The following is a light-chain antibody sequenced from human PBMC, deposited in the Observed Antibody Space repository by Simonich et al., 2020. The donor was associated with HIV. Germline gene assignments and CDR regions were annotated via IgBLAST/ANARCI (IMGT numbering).Light chain of an antibody. V-gene: IGKV4-1*01. Sequence: DIVMTQSPDSLAVSLGERATINCKSSQTVLYSSNNKNYLAWYQQKPGQPPKLLIYWASTREFGVPDRFSGSGSGTDFTLTISSLQAEDVAVYYCQQYHSAPYTFGQGTKLEIQ. J-gene: IGKJ2*01. CDR3: QQYHSAPYT. CDR2: WAS. CDR1: QTVLYSSNNKNY.